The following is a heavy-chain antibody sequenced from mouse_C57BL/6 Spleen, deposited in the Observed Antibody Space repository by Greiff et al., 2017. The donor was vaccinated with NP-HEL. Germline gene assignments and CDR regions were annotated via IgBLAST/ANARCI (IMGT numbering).Heavy chain of an antibody. V-gene: IGHV1-5*01. CDR1: GYTFTSYW. CDR3: TRSYYDHDGFAY. D-gene: IGHD2-4*01. Sequence: EVQLQQSGTVLARPGASVKMSCKTSGYTFTSYWMHWVKQRPGQGLEWIGAIYPGNSATSSNQKFKGKAKLTAVTSASTAYMELSSLTNEDSAVSYCTRSYYDHDGFAYWGQGTRVTVSA. CDR2: IYPGNSAT. J-gene: IGHJ3*01.